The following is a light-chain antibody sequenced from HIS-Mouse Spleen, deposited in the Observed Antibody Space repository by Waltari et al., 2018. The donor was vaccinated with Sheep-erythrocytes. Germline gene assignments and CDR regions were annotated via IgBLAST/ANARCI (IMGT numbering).Light chain of an antibody. V-gene: IGKV3-11*01. CDR1: QSVSSY. CDR3: QQRSNWPPYT. Sequence: EIVLTQSPATLSLSPGERDTLSCRASQSVSSYLAWYQQKPGQAPRLLMYDAANRATGIPTRFSGSRSGTDFTLTISSLEPEDFAVYYCQQRSNWPPYTFGQGTKLEIK. J-gene: IGKJ2*01. CDR2: DAA.